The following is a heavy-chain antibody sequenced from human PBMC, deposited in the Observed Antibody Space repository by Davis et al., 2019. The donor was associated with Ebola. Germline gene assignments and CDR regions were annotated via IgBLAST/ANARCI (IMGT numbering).Heavy chain of an antibody. J-gene: IGHJ4*02. Sequence: SETLSLTCAVYGGSFSGYYWSWIRQPPGKGLEWIGYIYYSGSTNYNPSLKSRVTISVDTSKNQFSLKLSSVTAADTAVYYCARDRSYYDSSGYYLEDFDYWGQGTLVTVSS. CDR2: IYYSGST. D-gene: IGHD3-22*01. V-gene: IGHV4-59*12. CDR1: GGSFSGYY. CDR3: ARDRSYYDSSGYYLEDFDY.